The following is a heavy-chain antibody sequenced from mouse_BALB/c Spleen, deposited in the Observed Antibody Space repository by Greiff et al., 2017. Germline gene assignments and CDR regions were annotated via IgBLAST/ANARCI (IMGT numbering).Heavy chain of an antibody. CDR3: TRPATFDY. CDR1: GYTFTDYE. CDR2: IDPETGGT. Sequence: VQLQQSGAELVRPGASVTLSCKASGYTFTDYEMHWVKQTPVHGLEWIGAIDPETGGTAYNQKFKGKATLTADKSSSTAYMELRSLTSEDSAVYYCTRPATFDYWGQGTTLTVSS. D-gene: IGHD1-2*01. V-gene: IGHV1-15*01. J-gene: IGHJ2*01.